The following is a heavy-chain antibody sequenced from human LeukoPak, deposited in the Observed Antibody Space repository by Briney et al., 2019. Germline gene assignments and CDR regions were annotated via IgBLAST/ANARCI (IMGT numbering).Heavy chain of an antibody. CDR1: GYTFTGYY. CDR3: ARFDKDSGYLDY. V-gene: IGHV1-2*02. Sequence: GASVKVSCEASGYTFTGYYMHWVRQAPGQGLEWMGWINPNSGGTNYAQKFQGRVTMTRDTSISTAYMELSRLRSDDTAVYYCARFDKDSGYLDYWGQGTLVTVSS. CDR2: INPNSGGT. D-gene: IGHD2-15*01. J-gene: IGHJ4*02.